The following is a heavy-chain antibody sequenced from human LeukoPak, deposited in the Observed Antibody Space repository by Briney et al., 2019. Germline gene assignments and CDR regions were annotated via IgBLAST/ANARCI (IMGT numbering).Heavy chain of an antibody. CDR1: GFTFSSYS. Sequence: SGGSLRLSCAASGFTFSSYSMNWVRQAPGKGLEWVSSISSSSSYIYYAGSVKGRFTISRDNAKNSLYLQMNSLRAEDTAVYYCARESSCQDYWGQGTLVTVSS. J-gene: IGHJ4*02. CDR3: ARESSCQDY. CDR2: ISSSSSYI. V-gene: IGHV3-21*01. D-gene: IGHD2-15*01.